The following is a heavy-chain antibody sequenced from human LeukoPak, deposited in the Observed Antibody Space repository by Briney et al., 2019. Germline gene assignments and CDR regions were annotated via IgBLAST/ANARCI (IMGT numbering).Heavy chain of an antibody. Sequence: SESLSLTCAVYGGSFSGYYWSWIRQPPGKGLEWIGEINHSGSTNYNPSLKSRVTISVDTSQNQFSLKLTSLTAADAAVYYCAILAFDYWGQGTLVTVSS. CDR1: GGSFSGYY. V-gene: IGHV4-34*01. J-gene: IGHJ4*02. CDR2: INHSGST. CDR3: AILAFDY.